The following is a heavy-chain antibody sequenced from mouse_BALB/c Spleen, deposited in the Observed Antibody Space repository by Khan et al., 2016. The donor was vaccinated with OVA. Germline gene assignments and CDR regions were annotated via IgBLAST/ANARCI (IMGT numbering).Heavy chain of an antibody. J-gene: IGHJ4*01. D-gene: IGHD1-2*01. CDR1: GFSLTNYG. Sequence: QVQLQQSGPGLVAPSQSLSITCTVSGFSLTNYGVHWVRQPPGKGLEWLGVIWAGGSTNYNSSLMSRLSITKDNSKSQVFLKMNSLQTDDTAMYYCARVPPIHYDGHRTLDYWGQGISVTVSS. CDR3: ARVPPIHYDGHRTLDY. CDR2: IWAGGST. V-gene: IGHV2-9*02.